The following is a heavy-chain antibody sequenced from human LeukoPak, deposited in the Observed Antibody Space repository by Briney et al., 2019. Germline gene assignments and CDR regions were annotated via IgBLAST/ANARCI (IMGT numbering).Heavy chain of an antibody. J-gene: IGHJ4*02. D-gene: IGHD3-16*02. Sequence: PSETLSLTCAVYGGSFSGYYWSWIRQPPGKGLEWIGEINHSGSTNYNPSLKSRVTISVDTSKNQFSLKLSSVTAADTAVYYCARIPYDYVWGSYRYNGFDYWGQGTLVTVSS. V-gene: IGHV4-34*01. CDR1: GGSFSGYY. CDR3: ARIPYDYVWGSYRYNGFDY. CDR2: INHSGST.